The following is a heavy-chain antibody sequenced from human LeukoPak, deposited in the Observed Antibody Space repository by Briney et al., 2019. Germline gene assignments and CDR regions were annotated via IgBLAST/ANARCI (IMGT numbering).Heavy chain of an antibody. CDR1: GVTFSSYS. D-gene: IGHD4-17*01. Sequence: GGSLRLSCAASGVTFSSYSINWVRQAPGKGLEWVSSISSSSSYIYYADSVKGRFTISRDNDKNSLYLQMNSLRGEDKAVYYCARAGRADYGDYPDAFDIWGQGPMVTVSS. V-gene: IGHV3-21*01. CDR2: ISSSSSYI. J-gene: IGHJ3*02. CDR3: ARAGRADYGDYPDAFDI.